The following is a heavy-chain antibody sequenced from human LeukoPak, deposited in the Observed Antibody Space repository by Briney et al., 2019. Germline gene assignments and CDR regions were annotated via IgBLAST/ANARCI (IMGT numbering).Heavy chain of an antibody. D-gene: IGHD3-10*01. CDR1: GFTFNG. Sequence: GGSLRLSCAASGFTFNGMHWVRQAPGKGLEWVALISFDGSQKYYADSVKGRFTISRDNSKSTVYLQMNSLRVEDAAVYYCSKDLTPDFGGDLDPWGQGTLVTVSS. CDR3: SKDLTPDFGGDLDP. J-gene: IGHJ5*02. V-gene: IGHV3-30*02. CDR2: ISFDGSQK.